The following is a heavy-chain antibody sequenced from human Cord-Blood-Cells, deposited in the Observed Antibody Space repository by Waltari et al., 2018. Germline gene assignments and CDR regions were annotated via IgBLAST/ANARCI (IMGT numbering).Heavy chain of an antibody. CDR2: MNPNSGNT. D-gene: IGHD3-3*01. Sequence: QVQLVQSGAEVKKPGASVKVSCKASGYTFTSYDINWVRQATGRGLEWMGWMNPNSGNTGYAQKFQGRVTMTRNTSISTAYMELSSLRSEDTAVYYCARGGHTYYDFWSGYYYVDYWGQGTLVTVSS. V-gene: IGHV1-8*01. CDR3: ARGGHTYYDFWSGYYYVDY. CDR1: GYTFTSYD. J-gene: IGHJ4*02.